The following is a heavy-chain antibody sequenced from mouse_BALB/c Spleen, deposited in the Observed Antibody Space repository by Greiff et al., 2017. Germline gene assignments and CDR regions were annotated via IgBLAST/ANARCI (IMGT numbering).Heavy chain of an antibody. V-gene: IGHV5-4*02. CDR1: GFTFSDYY. CDR3: ARAHRKNYFDY. J-gene: IGHJ2*01. CDR2: ISDGGSYT. Sequence: EVMLVESGGGLVKPGGSLKLSCAASGFTFSDYYMYWVRQTPEKRLEWVATISDGGSYTYYPDSVKGRFTISRDNAKNNLYLQMSSLKSEDTAMYYCARAHRKNYFDYWGQGTTLTVSS.